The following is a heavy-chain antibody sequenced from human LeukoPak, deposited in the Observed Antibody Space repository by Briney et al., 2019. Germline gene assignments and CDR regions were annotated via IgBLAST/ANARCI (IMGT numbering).Heavy chain of an antibody. CDR2: ISYDGSNK. J-gene: IGHJ4*02. D-gene: IGHD5-24*01. V-gene: IGHV3-30*18. CDR3: ANSLGSVATIPMGDY. CDR1: GFTFSSYG. Sequence: PGGSLRFSCAASGFTFSSYGMHWVRQAPGKGLEWVAVISYDGSNKYYADSVKGRFTISRDNSKNTLYLQMNSLRAEDTAVYYCANSLGSVATIPMGDYWGQGTLVTVSS.